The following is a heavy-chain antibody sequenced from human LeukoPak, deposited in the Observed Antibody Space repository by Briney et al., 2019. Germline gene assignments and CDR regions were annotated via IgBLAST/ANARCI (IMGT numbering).Heavy chain of an antibody. CDR2: INPNSGGT. CDR3: VRVGDWQDAFDI. D-gene: IGHD2-21*02. J-gene: IGHJ3*02. V-gene: IGHV1-2*02. Sequence: ASVKVSCKASGYTFTGYYMHWVRQAPGQGLEWMGWINPNSGGTNYAQKFQGRVTMTRDTSISTAYMELSRLRSDDTAVYYCVRVGDWQDAFDIWGQGTMVTVSS. CDR1: GYTFTGYY.